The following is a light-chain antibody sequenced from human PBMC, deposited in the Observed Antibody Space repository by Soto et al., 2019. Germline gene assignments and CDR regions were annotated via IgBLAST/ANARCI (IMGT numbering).Light chain of an antibody. CDR3: VAWDDDLSARV. CDR2: EVR. V-gene: IGLV2-14*01. Sequence: QSVLTQPASVSGSPGQSITISCTGTSSDIGSYNYVAWYQQFPGKTPKLIIYEVRNRPSGVSFLFSGSKSGNTASLTISGLQAADEADYYCVAWDDDLSARVFGGGTKLTVL. J-gene: IGLJ3*02. CDR1: SSDIGSYNY.